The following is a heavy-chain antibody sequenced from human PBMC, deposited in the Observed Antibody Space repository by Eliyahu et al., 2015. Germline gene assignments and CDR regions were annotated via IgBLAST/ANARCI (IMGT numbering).Heavy chain of an antibody. D-gene: IGHD5-18*01. CDR3: AKEARGIEQAH. CDR2: ISGTGERT. J-gene: IGHJ4*02. Sequence: EVQLLESGGGSVQPGGSLRLSCAASGFTFSLYAMSWVRQAPGKGPGWVSGISGTGERTDYADLRKGPFPRPQDHSQNPPHPEMSSLRVEHTAVYYCAKEARGIEQAHWGQGTLVSVSA. V-gene: IGHV3-23*01. CDR1: GFTFSLYA.